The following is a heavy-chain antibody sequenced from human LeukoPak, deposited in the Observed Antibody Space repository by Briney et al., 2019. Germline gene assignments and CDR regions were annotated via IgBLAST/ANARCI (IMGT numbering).Heavy chain of an antibody. CDR1: GFTFSNYA. CDR3: AKTPYLYFGSGSYQFAY. V-gene: IGHV3-23*01. D-gene: IGHD3-10*01. J-gene: IGHJ4*02. CDR2: ISGSGGST. Sequence: GGSLRLSCAASGFTFSNYAMSWVRQAPGKGLEWVSAISGSGGSTNYADSVKGRFTISRDNSKNTLYLQMNSLRAEDTAVYYCAKTPYLYFGSGSYQFAYWGQGTLVTVSS.